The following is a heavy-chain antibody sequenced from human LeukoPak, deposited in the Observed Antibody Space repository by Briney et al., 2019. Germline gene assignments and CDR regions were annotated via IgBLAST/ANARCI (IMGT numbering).Heavy chain of an antibody. J-gene: IGHJ4*02. CDR2: ISGSGGST. Sequence: GGSLRLSCAASGFTFSSYAMSWVRQAPGKGLEWVSAISGSGGSTYYADSVKGRFTISRDNSKNTLYLQMNSLRAEDTAVYYCAKTLIYYDSSGYYFVYWGQGTLVTVSS. D-gene: IGHD3-22*01. V-gene: IGHV3-23*01. CDR3: AKTLIYYDSSGYYFVY. CDR1: GFTFSSYA.